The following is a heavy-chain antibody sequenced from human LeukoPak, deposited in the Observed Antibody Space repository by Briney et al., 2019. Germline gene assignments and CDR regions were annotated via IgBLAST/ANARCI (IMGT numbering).Heavy chain of an antibody. CDR3: ARGPNSNWSGLDF. V-gene: IGHV3-74*01. Sequence: GGSLRLSCATSAFTFSSYWMHWARQLPGKGLVWVSRISPTGSTTSYADSVKGRFTVSRDNAKNTLYLQVNNLRAEDTAVYYCARGPNSNWSGLDFWGQGTLVTVSS. CDR2: ISPTGSTT. D-gene: IGHD6-6*01. J-gene: IGHJ4*02. CDR1: AFTFSSYW.